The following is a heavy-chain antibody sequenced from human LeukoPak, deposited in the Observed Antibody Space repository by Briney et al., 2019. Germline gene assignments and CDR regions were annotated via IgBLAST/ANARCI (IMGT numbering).Heavy chain of an antibody. CDR3: ARDGGYWYFDL. CDR1: GFTVSSNY. J-gene: IGHJ2*01. V-gene: IGHV3-53*01. Sequence: GGSLRLSCAASGFTVSSNYMSWVRQAPGKGLEWVSVIYSGGSTYYADSVRGRFTISRDNSKNTLYLQMNSLRAEDPAVYYCARDGGYWYFDLWGRGTLVTVSS. D-gene: IGHD2-15*01. CDR2: IYSGGST.